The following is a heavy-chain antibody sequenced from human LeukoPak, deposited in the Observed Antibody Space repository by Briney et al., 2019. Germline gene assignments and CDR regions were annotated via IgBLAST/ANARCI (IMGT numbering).Heavy chain of an antibody. V-gene: IGHV3-9*01. Sequence: PGGSLRLSCAASGFTFDDYAMHWVRQAPGKGLEWVSGISWNSGSIGYADSVKGRFTISRDNAKNSLYLQMNSLRAEDTALYYCAKCLTYEPYGMDVWGQGTTVTVSS. CDR1: GFTFDDYA. D-gene: IGHD3-22*01. CDR2: ISWNSGSI. CDR3: AKCLTYEPYGMDV. J-gene: IGHJ6*02.